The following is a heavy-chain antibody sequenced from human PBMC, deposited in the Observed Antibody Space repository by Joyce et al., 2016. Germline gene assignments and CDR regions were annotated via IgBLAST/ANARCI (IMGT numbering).Heavy chain of an antibody. CDR3: ARDEAFYDFWYGYYKVY. CDR2: INPKSGAT. V-gene: IGHV1-2*02. Sequence: QVQLVQSGAEMKKPGASVTVSCKASGFTCTDYYIHWVRQAPGQGLEWMGWINPKSGATNYTRKFQGRITMTRDTSISTAYMELGRLRSDDTAVYYCARDEAFYDFWYGYYKVYWGQGTLVTVSS. J-gene: IGHJ4*02. CDR1: GFTCTDYY. D-gene: IGHD3-3*01.